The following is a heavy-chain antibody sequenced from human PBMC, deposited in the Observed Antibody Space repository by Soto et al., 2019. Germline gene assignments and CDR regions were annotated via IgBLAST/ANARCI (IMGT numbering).Heavy chain of an antibody. J-gene: IGHJ6*02. D-gene: IGHD5-12*01. V-gene: IGHV4-61*01. Sequence: SETLSLTCTVSGGSISSSSYYWSWIRQPPGKGLEWIGYIYYSGSTNYNPSLKSRVTISVDTSKNQFSLKLSSVTAADTALYYCARDHVLRFGAYYYYGMDVWGQGTTVTVSS. CDR1: GGSISSSSYY. CDR3: ARDHVLRFGAYYYYGMDV. CDR2: IYYSGST.